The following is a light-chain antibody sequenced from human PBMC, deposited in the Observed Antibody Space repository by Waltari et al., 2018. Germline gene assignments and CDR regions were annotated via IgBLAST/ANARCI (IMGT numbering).Light chain of an antibody. Sequence: SYELTQPPSVSVSPGQTATITCSGDALPRKYAHWYQQKSGQAPLLVISKDTKRPSGIPDRFSDSSSGTMATLTITGAQVEDDADYYCYSTDISGDLGVFGGGTKLTVL. CDR2: KDT. CDR3: YSTDISGDLGV. J-gene: IGLJ3*02. CDR1: ALPRKY. V-gene: IGLV3-10*01.